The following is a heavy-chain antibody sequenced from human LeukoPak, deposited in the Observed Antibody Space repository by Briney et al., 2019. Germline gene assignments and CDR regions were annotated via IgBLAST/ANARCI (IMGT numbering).Heavy chain of an antibody. V-gene: IGHV3-66*01. D-gene: IGHD3-22*01. CDR2: IYSGGST. CDR1: GFTVSSKY. CDR3: ARDCSASSSDYYPLGY. Sequence: GGSLRLSCAASGFTVSSKYMSWVRQAPGKGLEWVSVIYSGGSTYYADSVKGRFTISRDNSKNTVYLQMNSLRAEDTAVYYCARDCSASSSDYYPLGYWGQGTLVTVSS. J-gene: IGHJ4*02.